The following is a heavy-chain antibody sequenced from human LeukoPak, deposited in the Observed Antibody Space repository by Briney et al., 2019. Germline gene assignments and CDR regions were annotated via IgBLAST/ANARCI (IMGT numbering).Heavy chain of an antibody. V-gene: IGHV3-30*02. D-gene: IGHD5-24*01. Sequence: PGGSLRLSCTASGFTFSSYGLQWVRLAPGAGLERVGCIRYDENKKYYADSVKGPFTVSRDNSEITMYLQMNSLRAEDTAVYYCAKENTRDGYRHFHSWGQGTLVTVSS. CDR2: IRYDENKK. CDR1: GFTFSSYG. J-gene: IGHJ4*02. CDR3: AKENTRDGYRHFHS.